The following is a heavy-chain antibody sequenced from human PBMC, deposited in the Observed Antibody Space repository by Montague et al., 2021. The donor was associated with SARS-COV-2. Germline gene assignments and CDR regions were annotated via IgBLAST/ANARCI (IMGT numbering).Heavy chain of an antibody. CDR1: GFTFSSYW. V-gene: IGHV3-74*01. CDR3: AREMGSSLGGYYYGMDV. Sequence: SLRLSCAASGFTFSSYWMHWVRQAPGKGLVWVSRINRDGSSTSXXXSXXXRFXISRDNAKNTLYLQMNSLRAEDTAVYYCAREMGSSLGGYYYGMDVWGQGTTVTVSS. J-gene: IGHJ6*02. CDR2: INRDGSST. D-gene: IGHD6-6*01.